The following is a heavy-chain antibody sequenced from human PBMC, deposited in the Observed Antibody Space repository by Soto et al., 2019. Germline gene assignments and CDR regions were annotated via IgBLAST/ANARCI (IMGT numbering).Heavy chain of an antibody. V-gene: IGHV3-7*01. D-gene: IGHD6-19*01. Sequence: GSLRLSCAASGFTFSSYWMSWVRQAPGKGLEWVANIKQDGSEKYYVDSVKGRFTIPRDNAKNSLYLQMNSLRAEDTAVYYCARAPGWLGDAFDIWGQGTMVTVSS. CDR2: IKQDGSEK. CDR1: GFTFSSYW. CDR3: ARAPGWLGDAFDI. J-gene: IGHJ3*02.